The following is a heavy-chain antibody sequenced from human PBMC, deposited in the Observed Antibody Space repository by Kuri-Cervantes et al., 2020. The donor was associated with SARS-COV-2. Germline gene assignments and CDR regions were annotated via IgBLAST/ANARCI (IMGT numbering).Heavy chain of an antibody. V-gene: IGHV1-18*04. Sequence: ASVKVSCKASGYTFSNYGFSWVRQAPRQGLEWMGWVSSYTGNTDYAQKFLGRITMTADKSTTTADLELRSLRSDDTAVYYCARVNWDVPFTTLDYWGQGTRVTVSS. CDR3: ARVNWDVPFTTLDY. CDR1: GYTFSNYG. D-gene: IGHD1-1*01. J-gene: IGHJ4*02. CDR2: VSSYTGNT.